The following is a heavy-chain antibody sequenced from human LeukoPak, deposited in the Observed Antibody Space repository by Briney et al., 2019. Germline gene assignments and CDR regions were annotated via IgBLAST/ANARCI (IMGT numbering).Heavy chain of an antibody. CDR2: INPNSGGT. Sequence: ASVKVSCKASGCTFTGYYMHWVRQAPGQGLEWMGWINPNSGGTNYAQKFQGRVTMTRDTSISTAYMGLSRLRSDDTAVYYCAKNLRRPGRGYYYGMDVWGQGTTVTVSS. CDR1: GCTFTGYY. CDR3: AKNLRRPGRGYYYGMDV. J-gene: IGHJ6*02. V-gene: IGHV1-2*02. D-gene: IGHD1-1*01.